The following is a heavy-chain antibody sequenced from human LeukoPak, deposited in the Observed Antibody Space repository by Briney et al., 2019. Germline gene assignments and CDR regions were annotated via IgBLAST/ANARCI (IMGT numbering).Heavy chain of an antibody. CDR2: IYPGDSDT. Sequence: GESLKISCKGSGYSFTSYWIGWVRQMTGKGLEWMGIIYPGDSDTRHSPSFQGQVTISADKSISTAYLQWSSLKASDTAMYYCARSGSSGYYYLSPTDYWGQGTLVTVSS. CDR3: ARSGSSGYYYLSPTDY. CDR1: GYSFTSYW. J-gene: IGHJ4*02. D-gene: IGHD3-22*01. V-gene: IGHV5-51*01.